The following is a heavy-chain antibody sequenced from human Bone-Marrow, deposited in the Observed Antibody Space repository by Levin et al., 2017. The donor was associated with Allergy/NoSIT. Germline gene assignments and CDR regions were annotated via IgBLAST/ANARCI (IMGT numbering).Heavy chain of an antibody. Sequence: SQTLSLTCAVYGGSFSGYYWSWIRQPPGKGLEWIGEINHSGSTNYNPSLKSRVTISVDTSKNQFSLKLSSVTAADTAVYYCARGGGEGYWGQGTLVTVSS. V-gene: IGHV4-34*01. CDR2: INHSGST. CDR3: ARGGGEGY. J-gene: IGHJ4*02. CDR1: GGSFSGYY. D-gene: IGHD4-17*01.